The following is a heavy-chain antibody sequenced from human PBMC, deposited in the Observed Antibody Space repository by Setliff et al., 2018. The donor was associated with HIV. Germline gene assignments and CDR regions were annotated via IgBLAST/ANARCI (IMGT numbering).Heavy chain of an antibody. Sequence: GSLRLSCAASGFTFSSYWMHWVRQAPGKGLEWVANIGQDGSEKNYVDSVKGRFTISRDNAKNSMDLQMNSLRAEDTAIYYCARKLRPGHGVDVWGQGTTVTVSS. D-gene: IGHD3-10*01. CDR3: ARKLRPGHGVDV. J-gene: IGHJ6*02. CDR2: IGQDGSEK. V-gene: IGHV3-7*01. CDR1: GFTFSSYW.